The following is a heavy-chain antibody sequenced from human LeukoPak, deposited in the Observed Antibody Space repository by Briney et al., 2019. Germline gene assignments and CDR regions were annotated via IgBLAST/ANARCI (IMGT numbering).Heavy chain of an antibody. V-gene: IGHV3-30*04. D-gene: IGHD5-24*01. CDR3: ARPGPPGDGYNPPDH. CDR1: GFNFDNFA. CDR2: ISHDERTK. Sequence: GGSLTLSCVVSGFNFDNFAMHWVRQPLGKGLEWVAVISHDERTKYYADSMKGRITISRDNSKNTLFLQMNNLRTEDTAVYFCARPGPPGDGYNPPDHWGQGTLVTVSS. J-gene: IGHJ4*02.